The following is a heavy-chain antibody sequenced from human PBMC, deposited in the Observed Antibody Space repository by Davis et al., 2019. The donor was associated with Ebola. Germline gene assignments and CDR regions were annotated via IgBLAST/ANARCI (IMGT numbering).Heavy chain of an antibody. J-gene: IGHJ6*03. CDR3: ARDLRYDSSGSDYYFYMDV. Sequence: PSETLSLTCTVSGGSISRGGSYWSWVRQVPGKGLEWIGYIYYSGSTYYKPSLKSRVTISLDTSKNQCSLNLSSVTAADTAVYYCARDLRYDSSGSDYYFYMDVWGKGTTVTVSS. CDR2: IYYSGST. D-gene: IGHD3-22*01. CDR1: GGSISRGGSY. V-gene: IGHV4-31*03.